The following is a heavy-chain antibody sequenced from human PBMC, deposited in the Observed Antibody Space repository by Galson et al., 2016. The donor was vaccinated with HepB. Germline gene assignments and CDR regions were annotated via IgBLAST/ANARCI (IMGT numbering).Heavy chain of an antibody. CDR3: ARARVGSTDY. V-gene: IGHV4-31*03. Sequence: TLSLTCTVSGGSISCDGHYWSWIRQHPGKGLEWIGYIHYSGNTYYNPSVKSRVIISVDTSKNQFSLKLRSVTAADTAVYYCARARVGSTDYWGQGTLVTVSS. D-gene: IGHD1-26*01. J-gene: IGHJ4*02. CDR2: IHYSGNT. CDR1: GGSISCDGHY.